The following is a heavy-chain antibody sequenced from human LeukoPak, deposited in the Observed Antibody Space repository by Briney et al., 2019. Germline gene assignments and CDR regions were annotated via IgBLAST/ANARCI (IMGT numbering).Heavy chain of an antibody. CDR2: ISSSSSYI. CDR1: GFTFSSYS. J-gene: IGHJ4*02. V-gene: IGHV3-21*01. Sequence: PGGSLRLSCAASGFTFSSYSMNWVRQAPGKGLEWVSSISSSSSYIYYADSVKGRFTISRDNAKSSLYLQMNSLRAEDTAVYYCASEVDTAMGDGGYWGQGTLVTVSS. CDR3: ASEVDTAMGDGGY. D-gene: IGHD5-18*01.